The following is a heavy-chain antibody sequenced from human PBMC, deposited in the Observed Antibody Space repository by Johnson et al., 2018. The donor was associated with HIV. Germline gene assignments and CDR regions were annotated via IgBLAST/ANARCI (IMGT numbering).Heavy chain of an antibody. V-gene: IGHV3-23*04. J-gene: IGHJ3*02. CDR2: ISGSGGST. Sequence: VQLVESGGGLVQPGGSLRLSCAASGFTFSSYAMSWVRQAPGKGLEWVSGISGSGGSTYYADSVKGRFTISSDNSKNTLYVQMNSLRAEDTAVYYCARDGERGDFDIWGQGTVVTVSS. CDR3: ARDGERGDFDI. CDR1: GFTFSSYA. D-gene: IGHD3-10*01.